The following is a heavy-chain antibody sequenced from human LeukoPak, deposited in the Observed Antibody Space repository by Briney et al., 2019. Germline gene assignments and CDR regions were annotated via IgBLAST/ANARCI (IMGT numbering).Heavy chain of an antibody. Sequence: GGSLRLSCAASGFTFSSYWMSWVRQAPGKGLEWVANIKQDGSEEYYVDSVKGRFTISRDNAKNSLYLQMNSLRAEDTAVYYCARETTELLYDYWGQGTLVTVSS. V-gene: IGHV3-7*03. CDR2: IKQDGSEE. CDR3: ARETTELLYDY. D-gene: IGHD3-10*01. CDR1: GFTFSSYW. J-gene: IGHJ4*02.